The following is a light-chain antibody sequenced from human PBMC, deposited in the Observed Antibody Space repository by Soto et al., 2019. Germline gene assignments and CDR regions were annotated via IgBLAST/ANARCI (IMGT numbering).Light chain of an antibody. CDR1: QSFSSN. V-gene: IGKV3-15*01. CDR2: GAS. J-gene: IGKJ2*01. Sequence: EIVMTQSPATLSVSLGERATLSCRASQSFSSNLAWYKQKPGQPPSLLIYGASARATGIPARFSGSGSGTEFTLTISSLQSQDFAVYYCQHYNNWPFTFGQGTRL. CDR3: QHYNNWPFT.